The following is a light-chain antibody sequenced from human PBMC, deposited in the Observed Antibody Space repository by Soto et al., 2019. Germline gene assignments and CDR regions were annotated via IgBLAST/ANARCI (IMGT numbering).Light chain of an antibody. CDR1: SNDVGTYNL. J-gene: IGLJ2*01. CDR2: EAS. V-gene: IGLV2-23*01. Sequence: QSVLTQPASVSGSPGQSITISCTGISNDVGTYNLVSWYQHHPGKAPKLIIYEASKRPSGVPNRFSGSKSDNTASLTISGLHAEDEADYYCCSYGRSVVFGGGTQLTVL. CDR3: CSYGRSVV.